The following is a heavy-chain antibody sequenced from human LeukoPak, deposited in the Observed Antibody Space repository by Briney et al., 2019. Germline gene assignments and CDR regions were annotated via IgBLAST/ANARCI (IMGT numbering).Heavy chain of an antibody. Sequence: PGGSMRLSCADSRFTFSDHYMYRVRQAPGKGREWVGRTRNKANSYTTEYAASVKGRFTISRDDSKNSLYLQMNSMMTQDMAVHKCAARSGSYGAGFDEWGWGTRITVSA. CDR2: TRNKANSYTT. J-gene: IGHJ4*02. D-gene: IGHD1-26*01. CDR3: AARSGSYGAGFDE. CDR1: RFTFSDHY. V-gene: IGHV3-72*01.